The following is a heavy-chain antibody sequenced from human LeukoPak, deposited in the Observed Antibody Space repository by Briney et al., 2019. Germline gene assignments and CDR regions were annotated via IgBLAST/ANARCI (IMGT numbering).Heavy chain of an antibody. J-gene: IGHJ4*02. CDR3: ARLGPVWVQGEDY. D-gene: IGHD3-10*01. CDR2: IYYSGST. Sequence: SETLSLTCTDSGGSISSSSYYWGWIRQPPGKGLEWIGSIYYSGSTYYNPSLKSRVTISVDTSKNQFSLKLSSVTAADTAVYYCARLGPVWVQGEDYWGQGTLVTVSS. CDR1: GGSISSSSYY. V-gene: IGHV4-39*01.